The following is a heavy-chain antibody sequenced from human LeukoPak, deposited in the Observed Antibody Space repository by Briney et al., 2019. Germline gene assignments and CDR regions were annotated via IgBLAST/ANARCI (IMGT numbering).Heavy chain of an antibody. J-gene: IGHJ4*02. CDR1: GSTFSSYW. CDR3: AGGSGFVIDC. V-gene: IGHV3-7*01. Sequence: GSLRLSCAASGSTFSSYWMNWVRQAPGKGLEWVANIKQDGSEKYYVDSVKGRFTISRDNAQNSLFLQLNSLRVEDTAVYYCAGGSGFVIDCWSQGTLVTVSS. CDR2: IKQDGSEK. D-gene: IGHD5-12*01.